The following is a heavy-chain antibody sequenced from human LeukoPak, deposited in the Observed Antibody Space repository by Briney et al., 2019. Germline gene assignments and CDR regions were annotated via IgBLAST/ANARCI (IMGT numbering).Heavy chain of an antibody. CDR1: GFIFSTSG. Sequence: GGSLRLSCAASGFIFSTSGMYWVRHPPGKGLEWGSYIRYDRGTKYYADSVKGRFTISRDNTKNMLYLQMNSLRTEDTAMYYCAKAIPVVVPAANDYWGQGTLVTVSS. CDR3: AKAIPVVVPAANDY. V-gene: IGHV3-30*02. CDR2: IRYDRGTK. D-gene: IGHD2-2*01. J-gene: IGHJ4*02.